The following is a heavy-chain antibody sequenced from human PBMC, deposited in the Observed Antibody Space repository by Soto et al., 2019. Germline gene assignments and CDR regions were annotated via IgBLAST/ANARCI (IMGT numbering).Heavy chain of an antibody. Sequence: QVHLVQSGAEVKKPGAYVKVSCKASGYSFTDYYMHWVRQAPGQGLEWMGWINTKTGGTNYAQRVQGRVTMTGDTSINTAYMELSRLRADDTAVYYCARVGPTGWFDPWGQGTVVTVSS. CDR2: INTKTGGT. J-gene: IGHJ5*02. CDR1: GYSFTDYY. CDR3: ARVGPTGWFDP. V-gene: IGHV1-2*02.